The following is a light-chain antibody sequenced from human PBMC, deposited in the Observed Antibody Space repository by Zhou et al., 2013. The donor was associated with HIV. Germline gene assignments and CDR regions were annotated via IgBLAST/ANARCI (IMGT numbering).Light chain of an antibody. V-gene: IGKV1-39*01. CDR2: AAS. Sequence: DIEMTQSPSSLSASVGDRVTITCRASQDIDTFLNWYQQKSGKAPDLLIRAASTLQSGVPLRFSGSGSGTDFTLTINSLQPEDVATYYCQQSHSRYTFGQGTKAGDQT. CDR1: QDIDTF. J-gene: IGKJ2*01. CDR3: QQSHSRYT.